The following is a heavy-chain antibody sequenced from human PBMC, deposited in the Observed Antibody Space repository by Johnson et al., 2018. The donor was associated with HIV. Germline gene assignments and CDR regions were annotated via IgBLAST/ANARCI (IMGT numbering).Heavy chain of an antibody. J-gene: IGHJ3*02. CDR1: GFIFSNYA. D-gene: IGHD2-8*02. CDR2: ISYDGSNK. Sequence: QVQLVESGGGVVQPGRSPRLSCAASGFIFSNYALHWVRQAPGKGLEWVAVISYDGSNKFYADSVKGRFTISRDNSKKTLYLQMNSLRADDTAVYYCAKLHCAGGVCNFDILYDAFDTWGHGTMVTVSS. V-gene: IGHV3-30*04. CDR3: AKLHCAGGVCNFDILYDAFDT.